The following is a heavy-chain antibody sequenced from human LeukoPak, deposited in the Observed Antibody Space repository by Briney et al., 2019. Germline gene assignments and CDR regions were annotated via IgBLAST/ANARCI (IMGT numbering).Heavy chain of an antibody. CDR2: INSDGSST. CDR3: ARGGYGSIDY. CDR1: GFTFSSLW. V-gene: IGHV3-74*03. D-gene: IGHD4-17*01. Sequence: GGSLRLSCAASGFTFSSLWMHWVRQAPGKGLVWVSYINSDGSSTMYADSVKGRFTISRDNAKNTVYLQMNRLRAEDTAVYYCARGGYGSIDYWGQGTLVTVSS. J-gene: IGHJ4*02.